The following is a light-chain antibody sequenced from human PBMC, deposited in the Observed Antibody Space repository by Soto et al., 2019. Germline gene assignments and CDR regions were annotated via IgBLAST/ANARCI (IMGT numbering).Light chain of an antibody. Sequence: QSALTQPPSASGSPGQSVTISCTGTSSDVGGYDYVSWYQQHPGKAPKLMIYEVTKRPSGVPDRFSGSKSGNTASLTVSGLQAEYEADYYCCSYGGSYNLIFGGGTKLTVL. J-gene: IGLJ2*01. CDR1: SSDVGGYDY. CDR2: EVT. V-gene: IGLV2-8*01. CDR3: CSYGGSYNLI.